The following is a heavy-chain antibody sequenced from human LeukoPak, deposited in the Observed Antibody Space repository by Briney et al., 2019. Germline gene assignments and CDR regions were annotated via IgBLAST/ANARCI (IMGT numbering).Heavy chain of an antibody. D-gene: IGHD1-20*01. V-gene: IGHV1-18*01. CDR1: GYTFTNYG. J-gene: IGHJ4*02. CDR2: IGAYNGNT. Sequence: ASVKVSCKASGYTFTNYGISWVRQAPGQGLEWMGWIGAYNGNTNYAQKLQGRVTMTTDTSTSTAYMELRSLRSDDTAVYYCARLGYGGNWNDYWGQGTLVSVSS. CDR3: ARLGYGGNWNDY.